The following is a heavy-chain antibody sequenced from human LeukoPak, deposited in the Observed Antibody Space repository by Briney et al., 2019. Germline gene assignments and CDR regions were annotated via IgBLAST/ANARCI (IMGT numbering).Heavy chain of an antibody. J-gene: IGHJ5*02. D-gene: IGHD2-15*01. Sequence: GASVKVSCKASGGTFSSYAISWVRQAPGQGLEWMEGIIPIFGTANYAQKFQGRVTITADKSTSTAYMELSSLRSEDTAVYYCARESSGYCSGGSCDWFDPLGPGNPGHRLL. V-gene: IGHV1-69*06. CDR1: GGTFSSYA. CDR3: ARESSGYCSGGSCDWFDP. CDR2: IIPIFGTA.